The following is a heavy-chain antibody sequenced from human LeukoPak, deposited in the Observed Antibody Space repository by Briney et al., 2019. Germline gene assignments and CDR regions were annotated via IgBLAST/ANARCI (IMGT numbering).Heavy chain of an antibody. CDR1: GYAFITFG. CDR2: ISTFNGNT. Sequence: ASVKVSCKASGYAFITFGISWVRQAPGQGLEWMGWISTFNGNTSYAQKLQGRVTMTTDTSTDTAYMELRSLRSDDTAVYYCAREALPRGYSYFDYWGQGTLVTVSS. J-gene: IGHJ4*02. V-gene: IGHV1-18*01. CDR3: AREALPRGYSYFDY. D-gene: IGHD5-18*01.